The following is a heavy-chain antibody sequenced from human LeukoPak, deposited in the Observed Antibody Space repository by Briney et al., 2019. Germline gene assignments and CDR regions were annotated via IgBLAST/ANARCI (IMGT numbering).Heavy chain of an antibody. Sequence: PETLSLTCTVSGGSISHYYWSWIRQSPGKGLEWIGYIYYSGTTNYNPSLKSRVTISVDTSRNQFSLQLRSVTAADTAVYYCAREDPQTTVPEGMDVWGQGTTVIVSS. D-gene: IGHD4-17*01. J-gene: IGHJ6*02. CDR3: AREDPQTTVPEGMDV. CDR1: GGSISHYY. V-gene: IGHV4-59*01. CDR2: IYYSGTT.